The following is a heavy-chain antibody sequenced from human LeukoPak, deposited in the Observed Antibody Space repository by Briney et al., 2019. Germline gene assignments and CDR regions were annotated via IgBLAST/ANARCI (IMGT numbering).Heavy chain of an antibody. D-gene: IGHD3-16*02. V-gene: IGHV5-51*01. CDR2: IYPGDSDT. Sequence: GESLKISCKGSGYSFTSYWIGWVRQMPGKGLEWMGIIYPGDSDTRYSPSFQGQVTISADKSISTAHLQWSSLKASDTAMYYCARLARLGKLSLPFDYWGQGTLVTVSS. CDR1: GYSFTSYW. J-gene: IGHJ4*02. CDR3: ARLARLGKLSLPFDY.